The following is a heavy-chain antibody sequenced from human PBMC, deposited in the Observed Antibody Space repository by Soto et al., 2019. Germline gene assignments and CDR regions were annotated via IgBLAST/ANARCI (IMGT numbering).Heavy chain of an antibody. CDR3: AREYKVHDI. J-gene: IGHJ3*02. CDR1: GYTFTSYY. V-gene: IGHV1-46*01. CDR2: INPSGGST. D-gene: IGHD1-1*01. Sequence: ASLKVSCKASGYTFTSYYMHWVLQAPGQGLEWMGIINPSGGSTSYAQKFQGRVTMTRDTSTSTVYMELSSLRSEDTAAYYCAREYKVHDIWGQGTMVTVSS.